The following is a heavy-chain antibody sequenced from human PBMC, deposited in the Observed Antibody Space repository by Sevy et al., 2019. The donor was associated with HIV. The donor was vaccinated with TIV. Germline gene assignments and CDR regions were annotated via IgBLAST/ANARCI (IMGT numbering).Heavy chain of an antibody. CDR3: ANAYSGSYSHSYLDALDV. V-gene: IGHV3-30*18. CDR1: GFSFSYYG. D-gene: IGHD1-26*01. CDR2: ISHDGINE. Sequence: GGSLRLSCIGSGFSFSYYGIHWVRQSPGKGLDWVALISHDGINEYYADSVNGRFTISRDNSKNTVYLEMNSLRNEDTAIYFCANAYSGSYSHSYLDALDVWGQGTTVTVSS. J-gene: IGHJ6*02.